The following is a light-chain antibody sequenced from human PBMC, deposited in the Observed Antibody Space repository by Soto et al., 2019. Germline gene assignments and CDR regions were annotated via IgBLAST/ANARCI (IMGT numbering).Light chain of an antibody. CDR2: GAS. J-gene: IGKJ1*01. Sequence: REYPGTLTQSPAARAILSCRASHSVSNNYLAWYKQKPGQAPRLHIDGASNRATGIPDRFSGSGSGTDFTLTNIRLEPEDTAVYYCQQYCSSGTFGQGTKVDIK. CDR3: QQYCSSGT. CDR1: HSVSNNY. V-gene: IGKV3-20*01.